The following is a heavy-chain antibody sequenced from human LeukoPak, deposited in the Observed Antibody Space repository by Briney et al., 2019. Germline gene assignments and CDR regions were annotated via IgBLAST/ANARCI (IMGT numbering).Heavy chain of an antibody. D-gene: IGHD6-19*01. Sequence: GGSLRLSCEASGFTFSSYAMHWVRQAPGKGLERVAVISYDGSNKYYADSVKGRFTISRDNSKNTLYLQMNSLRAEDTAVYYCARDSSGWHYWGQGTLVTVSS. CDR1: GFTFSSYA. CDR3: ARDSSGWHY. CDR2: ISYDGSNK. V-gene: IGHV3-30-3*01. J-gene: IGHJ4*02.